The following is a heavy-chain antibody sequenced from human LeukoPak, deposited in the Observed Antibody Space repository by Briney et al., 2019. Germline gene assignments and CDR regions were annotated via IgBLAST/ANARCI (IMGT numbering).Heavy chain of an antibody. CDR2: IRTKGNRYAT. J-gene: IGHJ4*02. CDR3: IHYGSGSYSTDY. Sequence: QPGGSLGLSCAASGLTFSGADMHWVRQASGKGLEWVGRIRTKGNRYATAYAASVKGRFTISRDDSKNTAYLQMNSLKTEDTAVYYCIHYGSGSYSTDYWGQGTLVTVSS. D-gene: IGHD3-10*01. CDR1: GLTFSGAD. V-gene: IGHV3-73*01.